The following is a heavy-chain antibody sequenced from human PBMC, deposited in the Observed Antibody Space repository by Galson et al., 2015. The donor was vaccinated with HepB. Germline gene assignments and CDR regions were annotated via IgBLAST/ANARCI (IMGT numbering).Heavy chain of an antibody. Sequence: SLRLSCAASGFTFNFYAMPWVRHVSGKGLDWVSSISASGSRTYYADSAKRRFTISRDNSKNTVFLQMNSLRADDSAVYYCARVPLTGTMGKYCFYMDVWGKGTTVTISS. J-gene: IGHJ6*03. CDR3: ARVPLTGTMGKYCFYMDV. CDR2: ISASGSRT. V-gene: IGHV3-23*01. D-gene: IGHD3-9*01. CDR1: GFTFNFYA.